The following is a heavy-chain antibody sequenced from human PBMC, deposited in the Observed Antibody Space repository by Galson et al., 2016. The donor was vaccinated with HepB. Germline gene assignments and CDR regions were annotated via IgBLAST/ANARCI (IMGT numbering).Heavy chain of an antibody. CDR2: VSGHAGST. CDR3: AKANIIMVTLGVFLDT. V-gene: IGHV3-23*01. J-gene: IGHJ1*01. CDR1: GFPFNTYA. D-gene: IGHD2-15*01. Sequence: SLRLSCAASGFPFNTYAMTWVRQAPGQGLEWVSGVSGHAGSTYYADSVKGRFAISRDNFKNTLYLQMNGLRADDTAVYYCAKANIIMVTLGVFLDTWGQGTLVTVSS.